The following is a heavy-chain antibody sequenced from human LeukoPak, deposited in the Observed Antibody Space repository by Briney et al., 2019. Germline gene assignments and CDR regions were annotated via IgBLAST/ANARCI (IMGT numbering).Heavy chain of an antibody. CDR2: IWYDGGNK. CDR3: ARDVTAGNFDY. CDR1: GFTFSSYG. Sequence: GGSLRLSCAASGFTFSSYGMHWVRQAPGKGLEWVAVIWYDGGNKYYADSVKGRFTISRDNSKNTLYPQMNSLRAEDTAVYYCARDVTAGNFDYWGQGTLVTVSS. D-gene: IGHD6-13*01. J-gene: IGHJ4*02. V-gene: IGHV3-33*01.